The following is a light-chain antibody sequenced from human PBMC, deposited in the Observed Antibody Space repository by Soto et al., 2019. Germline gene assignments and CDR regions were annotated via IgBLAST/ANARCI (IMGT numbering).Light chain of an antibody. Sequence: DIQMTQSPSSLSASVGARVTITCRASQSITTYLNWYQHKPGKAPKLLICAASSLPSGVPSRFSGSGSGTEFTLTISSLQPEDSATYYCQQGSSTPFTFGPGTKVDIK. V-gene: IGKV1-39*01. CDR2: AAS. CDR1: QSITTY. J-gene: IGKJ3*01. CDR3: QQGSSTPFT.